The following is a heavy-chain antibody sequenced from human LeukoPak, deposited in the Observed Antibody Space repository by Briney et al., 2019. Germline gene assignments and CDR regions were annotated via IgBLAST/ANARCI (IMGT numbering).Heavy chain of an antibody. CDR1: GGSISSGSYY. J-gene: IGHJ4*02. CDR2: IYTSGST. V-gene: IGHV4-61*02. CDR3: ARDAYYYDGSGYYVVDY. D-gene: IGHD3-22*01. Sequence: SETLSLTCTVSGGSISSGSYYWSWIRQPAGKGLEWIGRIYTSGSTYYNPSLKSRVTMSVDTSKNQFSLKLSSVTDADTAVYYCARDAYYYDGSGYYVVDYWGQGTLVTVSS.